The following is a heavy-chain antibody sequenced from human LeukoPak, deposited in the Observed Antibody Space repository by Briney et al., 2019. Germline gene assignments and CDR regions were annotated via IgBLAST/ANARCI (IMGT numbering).Heavy chain of an antibody. CDR3: ARVTMQHYFDY. V-gene: IGHV4-34*01. D-gene: IGHD2-2*01. Sequence: SETLSLTCGVYGGSFSAYYWSWIRQPPGKGLEWIGEIYHSGSTYYNPSLMSRVTISVDTSKNQFSLKLSSVTAADTAVYYCARVTMQHYFDYWGQGTLVTVSS. CDR1: GGSFSAYY. CDR2: IYHSGST. J-gene: IGHJ4*02.